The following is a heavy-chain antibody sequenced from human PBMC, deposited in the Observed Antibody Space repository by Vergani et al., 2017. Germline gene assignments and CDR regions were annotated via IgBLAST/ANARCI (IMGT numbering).Heavy chain of an antibody. J-gene: IGHJ4*02. Sequence: QVQLVQSGAEVKKPGSSVKVSCKASGGTFSSYTISWVRQAPGQGLEWMGRIIPILSIANYAQKFQGRVTITADKSTSTAYMELSILRSEDTAVYYCARRVGATRGPLDYWGQGTLVTVSS. CDR3: ARRVGATRGPLDY. CDR2: IIPILSIA. V-gene: IGHV1-69*02. D-gene: IGHD1-26*01. CDR1: GGTFSSYT.